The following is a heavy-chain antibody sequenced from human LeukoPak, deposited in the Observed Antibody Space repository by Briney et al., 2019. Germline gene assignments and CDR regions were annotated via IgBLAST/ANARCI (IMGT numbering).Heavy chain of an antibody. V-gene: IGHV3-30*18. CDR2: ISYDGSNK. CDR1: GFTFSSYG. J-gene: IGHJ4*02. Sequence: GGSLRLSCAASGFTFSSYGMHWVRQAPGKGLEWVAVISYDGSNKYYADSVKGRFTISRDNSKNTLYLQMNSLRTEDTAVYYCAKGTTLWFGELMGRDYWSQGTLVTVSS. D-gene: IGHD3-10*01. CDR3: AKGTTLWFGELMGRDY.